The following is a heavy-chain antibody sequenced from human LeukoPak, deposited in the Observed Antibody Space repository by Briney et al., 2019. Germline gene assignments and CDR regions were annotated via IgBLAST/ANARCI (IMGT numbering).Heavy chain of an antibody. J-gene: IGHJ6*03. Sequence: SVKVSCKASGGTFSSYAISWVRQAPGQGLEWMGRIIPILGIANYAQKFQGRVTITADKSTSTAYMELSSLRSEDTAVYYCARGVVVVPAATTYYYYYYMDVWGKGTTVTVSS. V-gene: IGHV1-69*04. CDR3: ARGVVVVPAATTYYYYYYMDV. D-gene: IGHD2-2*01. CDR1: GGTFSSYA. CDR2: IIPILGIA.